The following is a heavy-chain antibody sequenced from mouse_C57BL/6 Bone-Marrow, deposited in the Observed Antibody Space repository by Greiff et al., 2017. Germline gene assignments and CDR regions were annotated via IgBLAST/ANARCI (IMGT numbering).Heavy chain of an antibody. CDR2: IHPNSGST. D-gene: IGHD1-1*01. J-gene: IGHJ3*01. Sequence: QVQLQQPGAELVKPGASVKLSCKASGYTFTSSWMHWVKQRPGQGLEWIGMIHPNSGSTNYNEKFKSKATLTVDKSSSTAYMQLSSLTSEDSAVYYCARSRLLRFAYWGQGTLVTVSA. CDR3: ARSRLLRFAY. CDR1: GYTFTSSW. V-gene: IGHV1-64*01.